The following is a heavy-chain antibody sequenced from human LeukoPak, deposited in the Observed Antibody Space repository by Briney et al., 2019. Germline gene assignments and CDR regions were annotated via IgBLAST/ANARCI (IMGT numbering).Heavy chain of an antibody. D-gene: IGHD6-13*01. Sequence: SETLSLTCVMYGGSLTGYYWSWVRQSPGKGLEWVGEISAGGTKYNRTLQRGDTISLDTTKNQFSLILSSVTAADAAVYFCASDSYSSIGYFWSQGTLVTVSS. V-gene: IGHV4-34*01. CDR1: GGSLTGYY. CDR3: ASDSYSSIGYF. J-gene: IGHJ4*02. CDR2: ISAGGT.